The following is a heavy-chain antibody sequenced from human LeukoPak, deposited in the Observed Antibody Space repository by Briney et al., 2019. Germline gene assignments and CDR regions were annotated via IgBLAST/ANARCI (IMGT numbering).Heavy chain of an antibody. Sequence: GASVNVSCKASGYTFTSYYMHWVRQAAGQGLEWMGIINPSGCSTSYAQKFQGRVTMTRYTSTSTVYMELSNLRSEDTAVYYCARDRRYFDWLLAGYYYYMDVWGKGTTVTISS. J-gene: IGHJ6*03. V-gene: IGHV1-46*03. CDR2: INPSGCST. D-gene: IGHD3-9*01. CDR3: ARDRRYFDWLLAGYYYYMDV. CDR1: GYTFTSYY.